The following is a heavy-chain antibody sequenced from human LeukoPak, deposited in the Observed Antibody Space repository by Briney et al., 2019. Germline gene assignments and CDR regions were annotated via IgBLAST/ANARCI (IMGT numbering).Heavy chain of an antibody. Sequence: ASVKVSCKASGGTFSSYAISWVRQAPGQGLEWMGGIIPIFGTANYAQKFQGRVTITADESTSTAYMELRSLRSDDTAVYYCARDYYDSSGYYYALDYWGQGTLVTVSS. CDR1: GGTFSSYA. D-gene: IGHD3-22*01. CDR2: IIPIFGTA. CDR3: ARDYYDSSGYYYALDY. J-gene: IGHJ4*02. V-gene: IGHV1-69*13.